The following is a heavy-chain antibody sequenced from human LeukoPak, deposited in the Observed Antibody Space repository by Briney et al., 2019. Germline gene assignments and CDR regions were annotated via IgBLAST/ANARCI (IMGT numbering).Heavy chain of an antibody. Sequence: PGGSLRLSCVASGFTFSSYCMSWVRQAPGKGLEWVANIKQDGGEFYYVDAVKGRFTISRDNAKNSLYLQMNRLRADDTAVYYCARARGYSYNPLFDCWGQGTLVTVSS. V-gene: IGHV3-7*04. CDR3: ARARGYSYNPLFDC. J-gene: IGHJ4*02. CDR1: GFTFSSYC. D-gene: IGHD5-18*01. CDR2: IKQDGGEF.